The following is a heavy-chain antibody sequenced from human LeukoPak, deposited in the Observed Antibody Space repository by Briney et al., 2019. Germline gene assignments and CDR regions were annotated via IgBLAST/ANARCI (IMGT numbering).Heavy chain of an antibody. Sequence: GGSLRLSCAVSRFPFSTYAMSWVRQAPGQGPEWVSAISANGADEYYADSARGRFTISRDNSKNTLFLQMTSLDVEDTAVYYCANYRKPQGLDYWGQGTLVTVSS. CDR2: ISANGADE. D-gene: IGHD1-14*01. CDR3: ANYRKPQGLDY. V-gene: IGHV3-23*01. J-gene: IGHJ4*02. CDR1: RFPFSTYA.